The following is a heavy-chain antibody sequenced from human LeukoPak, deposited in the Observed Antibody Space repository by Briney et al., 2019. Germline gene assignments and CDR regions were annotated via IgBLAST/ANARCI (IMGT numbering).Heavy chain of an antibody. V-gene: IGHV1-18*01. CDR2: ISAYNGNT. J-gene: IGHJ3*02. CDR1: GYTFTSYG. Sequence: ASVKVSCKASGYTFTSYGISWVRQAPGQGLEWMGWISAYNGNTNYAQKLQGRVTMTTDTSTSTAYVELRSLRSDDTAVYYCARDRGNFDAFDIWGQGTMVTVSS. D-gene: IGHD4-23*01. CDR3: ARDRGNFDAFDI.